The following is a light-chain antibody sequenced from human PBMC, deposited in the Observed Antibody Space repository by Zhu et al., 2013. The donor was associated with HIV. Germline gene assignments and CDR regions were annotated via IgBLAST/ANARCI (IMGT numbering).Light chain of an antibody. CDR1: QNVRSN. CDR2: GAS. V-gene: IGKV3-20*01. Sequence: EIVLTQSPATLSLSPGERATLSCRASQNVRSNLAWYQQKPGQAPRLLIYGASSRATGIPDRFSGSGSGTDFTLSISRLEPEDFAVYYCQQYGSTPLTFGGGTTVEIK. CDR3: QQYGSTPLT. J-gene: IGKJ4*01.